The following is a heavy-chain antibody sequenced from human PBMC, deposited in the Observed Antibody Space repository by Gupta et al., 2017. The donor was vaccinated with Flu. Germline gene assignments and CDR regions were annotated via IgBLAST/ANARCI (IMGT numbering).Heavy chain of an antibody. Sequence: EVQLLESGGGLVQRGGSLSLSCAASGYTFRSYAMSWVRQAPGKGLEWVAAISGSGGSTSDADSVKGRVTSSRDNSKNTLFQQMISLRAEDTAVYYYAKDSSPQLPPYYLDYWGQGTLVTDSS. D-gene: IGHD1-26*01. CDR1: GYTFRSYA. J-gene: IGHJ4*02. CDR3: AKDSSPQLPPYYLDY. CDR2: ISGSGGST. V-gene: IGHV3-23*01.